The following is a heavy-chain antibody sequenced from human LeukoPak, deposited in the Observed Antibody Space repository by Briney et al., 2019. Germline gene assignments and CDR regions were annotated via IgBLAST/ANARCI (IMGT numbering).Heavy chain of an antibody. J-gene: IGHJ4*02. Sequence: GGSLSLSCAASGFTFISYGIHWVRQAPGKGLEWVAFIGYDGRNKFYADPVKGRFTLSRDNSKNTVYLQMNSLRPEDTAVFYCAKDLRRGGGNSADSWGQGTLYTVSS. V-gene: IGHV3-30*02. CDR1: GFTFISYG. D-gene: IGHD2-15*01. CDR2: IGYDGRNK. CDR3: AKDLRRGGGNSADS.